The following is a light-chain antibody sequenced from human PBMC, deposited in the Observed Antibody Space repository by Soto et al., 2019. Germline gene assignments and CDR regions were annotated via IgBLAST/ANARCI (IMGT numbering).Light chain of an antibody. CDR2: GAS. Sequence: EIILTQSPDTLSLSPGERATLSCRASQTVSSNYLAWCQQRPGQAPRLLIYGASSRATGIPDRFSGSGSGTDFTLTISRLEPEDFAVYYCKQYNNWPPWTFGQGTKVDIK. CDR3: KQYNNWPPWT. CDR1: QTVSSNY. V-gene: IGKV3-20*01. J-gene: IGKJ1*01.